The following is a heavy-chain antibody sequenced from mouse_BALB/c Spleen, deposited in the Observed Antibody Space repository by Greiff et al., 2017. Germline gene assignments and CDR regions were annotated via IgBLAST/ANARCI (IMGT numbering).Heavy chain of an antibody. V-gene: IGHV1-14*01. CDR1: GYTFTSYV. CDR3: ARIPYDGRSAGFDY. J-gene: IGHJ2*01. CDR2: INPYDDGT. Sequence: VQLLQSGAELVKPGASVKLSCKASGYTFTSYVMHWVRQTPGQGLEWIGYINPYDDGTKYDEKFKGKATLTTDKSSTTAYLELSSLTSEDAAVYYCARIPYDGRSAGFDYWGQGTTVTVSA. D-gene: IGHD1-1*01.